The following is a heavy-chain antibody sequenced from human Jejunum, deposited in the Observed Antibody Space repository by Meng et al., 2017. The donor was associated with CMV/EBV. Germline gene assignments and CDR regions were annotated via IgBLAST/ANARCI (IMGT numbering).Heavy chain of an antibody. V-gene: IGHV3-23*01. D-gene: IGHD4-11*01. J-gene: IGHJ4*02. CDR1: GFTFSNYA. CDR2: ISGSGRTT. Sequence: AASGFTFSNYALSWVRQAPGKGLEWVSSISGSGRTTYYADSVRGRLTISRDNSKNTLYLQVNSLRAEDTAVYFCAKEGYSNDLDYWGQGTLGTVSS. CDR3: AKEGYSNDLDY.